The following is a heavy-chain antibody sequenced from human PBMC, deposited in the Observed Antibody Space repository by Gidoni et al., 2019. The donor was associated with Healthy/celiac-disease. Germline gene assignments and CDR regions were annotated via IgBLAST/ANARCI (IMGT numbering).Heavy chain of an antibody. V-gene: IGHV5-10-1*03. D-gene: IGHD1-26*01. CDR2: IDPSDSYT. Sequence: EVQLVKSGAEVKKPGESLRISCKGSGYSVTSYWISWVRQMPGKGLEWMGRIDPSDSYTNYSPSFQVHVTISADKSISTAYLQWSSLKASDTAMYYCARRKSGNYYYGMDVWCQGTTVTVSS. CDR3: ARRKSGNYYYGMDV. J-gene: IGHJ6*02. CDR1: GYSVTSYW.